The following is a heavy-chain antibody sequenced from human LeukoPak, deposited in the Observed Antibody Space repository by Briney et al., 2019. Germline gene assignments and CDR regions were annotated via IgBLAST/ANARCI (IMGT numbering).Heavy chain of an antibody. CDR2: ISGSGGNT. CDR1: GLTLSASA. CDR3: AKMKGITMVRGTFDY. D-gene: IGHD3-10*01. Sequence: GGSLRLSCAASGLTLSASAMAWVRQAPGKGLEWVSSISGSGGNTYYADSVKGRFTISRDNSKNTLYLQMSSLRAEDTAVYYCAKMKGITMVRGTFDYWGQGTLVTVSS. V-gene: IGHV3-23*01. J-gene: IGHJ4*02.